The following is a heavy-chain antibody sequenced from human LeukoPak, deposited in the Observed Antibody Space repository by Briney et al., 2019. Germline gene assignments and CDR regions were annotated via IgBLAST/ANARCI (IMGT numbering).Heavy chain of an antibody. V-gene: IGHV1-2*02. Sequence: GASVKVSCKASGYTFTSYCMHWVRQAPGQGLEWMGWVNPNSGGTNYAQKFQGRVTMTTDTSIGTACMELSRLRSDDTAVYYCARALNLWLNYWGQGTLVTVSS. CDR1: GYTFTSYC. CDR2: VNPNSGGT. J-gene: IGHJ4*02. D-gene: IGHD5-18*01. CDR3: ARALNLWLNY.